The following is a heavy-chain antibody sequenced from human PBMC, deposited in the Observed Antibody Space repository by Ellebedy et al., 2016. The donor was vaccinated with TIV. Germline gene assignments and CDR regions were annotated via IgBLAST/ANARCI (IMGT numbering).Heavy chain of an antibody. Sequence: ASVKVSCKASGYTFTSYYMHWVRQAPGQGLEWMGIINPSGGSTTYAQKFQGRVTMTRDTSASTAYMELSSLRSEDTAVYYCARAGWQQLPPPYNWFDPWGQGTLVTVSS. D-gene: IGHD6-13*01. V-gene: IGHV1-46*01. CDR1: GYTFTSYY. J-gene: IGHJ5*02. CDR3: ARAGWQQLPPPYNWFDP. CDR2: INPSGGST.